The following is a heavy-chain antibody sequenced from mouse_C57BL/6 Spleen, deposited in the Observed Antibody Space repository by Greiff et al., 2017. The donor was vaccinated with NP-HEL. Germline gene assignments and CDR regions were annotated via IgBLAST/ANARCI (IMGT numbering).Heavy chain of an antibody. CDR3: TRWDYYGSSDWYFDV. D-gene: IGHD1-1*01. Sequence: QVQLQQSGAELVRPGASVTLSCKASGYTFTDYEMHWVKQTPVHGLEWIGAIDPETGGTAYNQKFKGKAILTADKSSSTAYMELRSLTSEDSAVYYCTRWDYYGSSDWYFDVWGTGTTVTVSS. CDR1: GYTFTDYE. J-gene: IGHJ1*03. CDR2: IDPETGGT. V-gene: IGHV1-15*01.